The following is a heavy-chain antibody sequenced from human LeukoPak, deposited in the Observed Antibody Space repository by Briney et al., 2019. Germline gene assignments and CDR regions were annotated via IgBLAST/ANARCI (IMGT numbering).Heavy chain of an antibody. V-gene: IGHV4-59*01. CDR1: GGSISSYY. CDR3: ASSKDILTGYCFDY. J-gene: IGHJ4*02. Sequence: SETLSLTCTVSGGSISSYYGSWIRQPPGEGLEGIGYIYHSGSTNYNPSLKSRVTISVDTSKNQYSLKLSSVTAADTAVYYCASSKDILTGYCFDYWGQGTLVTVSS. D-gene: IGHD3-9*01. CDR2: IYHSGST.